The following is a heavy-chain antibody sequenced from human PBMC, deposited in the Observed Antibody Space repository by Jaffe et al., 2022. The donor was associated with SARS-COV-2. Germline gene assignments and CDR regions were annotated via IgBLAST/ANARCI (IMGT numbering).Heavy chain of an antibody. J-gene: IGHJ4*02. CDR3: TRDTVNDC. V-gene: IGHV3-48*02. Sequence: EVQLVESGGGFVQPGGSLRLSCAASGFTFSDYSMNWVRQAPGKGLEWVSYISRSGSTIYYAESVKGRFTISRDNGRNSLYLQMNSLRDEDTAVYYCTRDTVNDCWGQGTLVTVSS. CDR1: GFTFSDYS. CDR2: ISRSGSTI.